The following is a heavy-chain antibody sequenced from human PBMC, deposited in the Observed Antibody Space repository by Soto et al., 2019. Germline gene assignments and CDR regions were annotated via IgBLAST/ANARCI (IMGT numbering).Heavy chain of an antibody. D-gene: IGHD6-19*01. CDR1: GYTFTSYA. V-gene: IGHV1-18*01. CDR2: ISVYNGNT. CDR3: ARERHEYSSGWYGVDY. Sequence: QVQLVHSGAEVKKPGASVKVSCKASGYTFTSYAISWVRQAPGQGLEWMGWISVYNGNTNYAQKLQDRVTMTTDTSTSTAYMELRSLRSDDTAVYYCARERHEYSSGWYGVDYWGQGTLVTASS. J-gene: IGHJ4*02.